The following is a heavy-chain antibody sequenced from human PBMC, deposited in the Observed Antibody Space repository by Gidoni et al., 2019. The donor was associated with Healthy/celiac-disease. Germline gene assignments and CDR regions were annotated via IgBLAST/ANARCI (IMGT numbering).Heavy chain of an antibody. CDR3: ARGRIAVAGYYYYGMDV. Sequence: QVQLVQSGAEVKKPGAAVTVSCKASGYTFTSYSISWVRQAPGQGLEWMGWISAYNGNTNHAQTLQGSVTMTTDTSTSTAYMELRSLRSDDPAVYYCARGRIAVAGYYYYGMDVWGQGTTVTVSS. CDR1: GYTFTSYS. J-gene: IGHJ6*02. CDR2: ISAYNGNT. V-gene: IGHV1-18*01. D-gene: IGHD6-19*01.